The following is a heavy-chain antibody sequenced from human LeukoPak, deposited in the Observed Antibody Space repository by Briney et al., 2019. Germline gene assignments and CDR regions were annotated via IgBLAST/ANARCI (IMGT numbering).Heavy chain of an antibody. CDR1: GFTVSSNY. V-gene: IGHV3-66*02. CDR3: ARDLNYYDSSGYAPYFDY. J-gene: IGHJ4*02. CDR2: IYSGGST. D-gene: IGHD3-22*01. Sequence: GGSLRLSCAASGFTVSSNYMSWVRQAPGKGLEWVSVIYSGGSTYYADSVKGRFTISRDNSKNTLYLQMNSLRAEDTAVYYCARDLNYYDSSGYAPYFDYWGQGTLVTVSS.